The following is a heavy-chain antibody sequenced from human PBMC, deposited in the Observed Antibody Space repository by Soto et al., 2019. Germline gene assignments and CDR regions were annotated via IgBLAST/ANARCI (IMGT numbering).Heavy chain of an antibody. CDR3: ARGPDYDFWSVYSY. Sequence: QVQLQESGPGLVKPSETLSLTCTVSGGSVSSGSYYWSWIRQPPGKGLEWIGYIYYSVSTIYNPSLKSRVTISVDTSKNQFSLKLSSVTAADTAVYYSARGPDYDFWSVYSYWGQGTLVTVSS. J-gene: IGHJ4*02. CDR1: GGSVSSGSYY. CDR2: IYYSVST. D-gene: IGHD3-3*01. V-gene: IGHV4-61*01.